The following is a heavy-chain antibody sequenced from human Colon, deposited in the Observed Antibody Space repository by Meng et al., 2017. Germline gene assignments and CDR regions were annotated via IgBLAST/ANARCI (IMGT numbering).Heavy chain of an antibody. J-gene: IGHJ5*02. Sequence: GESLKISCEASGFAFSSYEMNWLRQTPGKGLECVSYISSSGSTSYYTDSVKGRFTISRDNAKASLYLQMSNLRVEDTAIYYCARGGAVPSKNWFDPWGQGTLVTVSS. CDR3: ARGGAVPSKNWFDP. V-gene: IGHV3-48*03. D-gene: IGHD2-2*01. CDR2: ISSSGSTS. CDR1: GFAFSSYE.